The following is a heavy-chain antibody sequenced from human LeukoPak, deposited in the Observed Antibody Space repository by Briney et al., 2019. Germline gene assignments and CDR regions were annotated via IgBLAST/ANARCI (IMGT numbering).Heavy chain of an antibody. CDR3: ARGARERGYSYGLYYFDY. D-gene: IGHD5-18*01. Sequence: GGSLRLSCAASGFTFSSYSMNWVRQAPGKGLEWVSSISSSSSYIYYADSVKGRFTISRDNAKNSLYLQMNSLRAEDTAVYYCARGARERGYSYGLYYFDYWGQGTLVTVSS. J-gene: IGHJ4*02. V-gene: IGHV3-21*01. CDR2: ISSSSSYI. CDR1: GFTFSSYS.